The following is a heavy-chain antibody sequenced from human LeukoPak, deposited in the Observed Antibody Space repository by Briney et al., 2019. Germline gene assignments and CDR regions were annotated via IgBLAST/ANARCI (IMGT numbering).Heavy chain of an antibody. D-gene: IGHD6-6*01. Sequence: SETLSLTCTVSGGSISSYYWSWIRQPPGKGLEWIGYNYYSGSTNYNPSLKSRVTISVDTSKNQFSLKLSSVTAADTAVYYCARDRSSSGWFDPWGQGTLVTVSS. CDR1: GGSISSYY. J-gene: IGHJ5*02. CDR2: NYYSGST. V-gene: IGHV4-59*01. CDR3: ARDRSSSGWFDP.